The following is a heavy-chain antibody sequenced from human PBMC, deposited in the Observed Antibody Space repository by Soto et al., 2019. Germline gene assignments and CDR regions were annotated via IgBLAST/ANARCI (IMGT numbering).Heavy chain of an antibody. CDR3: ATVGQWLDYIDY. CDR2: FDPEDGET. D-gene: IGHD6-19*01. V-gene: IGHV1-24*01. Sequence: GASVKVSCKVSGYTLTELSMHWVRQAPGKGLEWMGGFDPEDGETIYAQKFQGRVTMTEDTSTDTAYMELSSLRSEDTAVYYCATVGQWLDYIDYWGQGTLVTVSS. J-gene: IGHJ4*02. CDR1: GYTLTELS.